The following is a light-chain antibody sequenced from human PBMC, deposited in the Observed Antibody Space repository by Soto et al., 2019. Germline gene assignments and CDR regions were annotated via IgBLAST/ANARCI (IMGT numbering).Light chain of an antibody. CDR1: QSISIH. Sequence: EVVLTQSPATLSLSPGERATLSCRASQSISIHLAWYQQKPGQAPRLLIYDASHRATGIPARFRGRGSGTDFTLTISSLEPEDFAVYDCQQRSKWPVTVGPGTKGEIK. J-gene: IGKJ3*01. CDR2: DAS. V-gene: IGKV3-11*01. CDR3: QQRSKWPVT.